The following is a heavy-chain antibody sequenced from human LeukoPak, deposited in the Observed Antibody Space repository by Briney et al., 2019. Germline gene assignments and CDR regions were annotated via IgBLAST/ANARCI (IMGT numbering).Heavy chain of an antibody. CDR1: GYSFTSYW. CDR2: IYPGDSDT. Sequence: GESLKISCKGSGYSFTSYWIGWVRQMPGKGLEWMGIIYPGDSDTRYSPSFQGQVTISADKSISTAYLQWSSLKASDTAMYYCARRGRSGSYSYLFDYWGQGTLVTVSS. J-gene: IGHJ4*02. V-gene: IGHV5-51*01. CDR3: ARRGRSGSYSYLFDY. D-gene: IGHD1-26*01.